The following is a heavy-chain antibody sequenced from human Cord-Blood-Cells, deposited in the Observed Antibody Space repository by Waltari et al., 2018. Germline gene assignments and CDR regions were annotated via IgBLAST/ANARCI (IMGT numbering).Heavy chain of an antibody. Sequence: QVQLVQSGAEVKKPGSSVKVSCKASGGTFSSYAISWVRQAPGQGLGWMGGIIPIFGTANYAQKFQGRVTITADESTSTAYMELSSLRSEDTAVYYCARGPIFGVVISRDNWFDPWGQGTLVTVSS. CDR1: GGTFSSYA. J-gene: IGHJ5*02. CDR2: IIPIFGTA. V-gene: IGHV1-69*01. D-gene: IGHD3-3*01. CDR3: ARGPIFGVVISRDNWFDP.